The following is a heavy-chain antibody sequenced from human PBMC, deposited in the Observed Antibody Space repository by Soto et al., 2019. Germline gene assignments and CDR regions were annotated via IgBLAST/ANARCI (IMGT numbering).Heavy chain of an antibody. V-gene: IGHV3-66*01. Sequence: EVQLVESGGGLVQPGGSLRLSCAASGFTVSSNYMSWVRQAPGKGLEWVSVIYSGGSTYYADSVKGRFTISRDNSKNTLYLQMNSLRAEDTAVYYCARDRPYRSGWYHDYWGQGTLVTVSS. CDR1: GFTVSSNY. D-gene: IGHD6-19*01. CDR2: IYSGGST. J-gene: IGHJ4*02. CDR3: ARDRPYRSGWYHDY.